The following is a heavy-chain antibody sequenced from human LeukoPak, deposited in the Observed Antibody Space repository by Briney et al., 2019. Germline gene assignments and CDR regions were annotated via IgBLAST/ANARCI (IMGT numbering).Heavy chain of an antibody. J-gene: IGHJ4*02. CDR1: GFTVSSNY. Sequence: PGGSLRLSCAASGFTVSSNYMSWVRQAPGKGLEWVSVIYSGGSTYYADSVKDRFTISRDNSKNTLYLQMNSLRAEDTAVYYCARDIYSYGPGIGYWGQGTLVTVSS. CDR3: ARDIYSYGPGIGY. V-gene: IGHV3-53*01. D-gene: IGHD5-18*01. CDR2: IYSGGST.